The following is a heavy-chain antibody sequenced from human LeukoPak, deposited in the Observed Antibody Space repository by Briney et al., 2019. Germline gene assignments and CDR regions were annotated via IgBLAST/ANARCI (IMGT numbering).Heavy chain of an antibody. CDR3: ANAHH. CDR1: GFPFSTYG. CDR2: ISHDGSNQ. V-gene: IGHV3-30*18. Sequence: GRSLRLSCAASGFPFSTYGMHWVRQAPGKGLEWVVLISHDGSNQYYTDSVRGRFTISRDNSKNTLILQMNSLRADDTAVYYCANAHHWGQGTLVTVSS. J-gene: IGHJ5*02.